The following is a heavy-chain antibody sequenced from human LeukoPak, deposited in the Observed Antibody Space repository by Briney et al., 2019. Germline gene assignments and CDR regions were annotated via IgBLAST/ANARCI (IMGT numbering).Heavy chain of an antibody. V-gene: IGHV3-48*03. CDR3: AREGSYYFDY. CDR1: GFTFSTYE. J-gene: IGHJ4*02. CDR2: ISSSGRTI. D-gene: IGHD1-26*01. Sequence: GGSLRLSCVASGFTFSTYEMIRVRQAPGKGLEWISYISSSGRTIFYADSVKGRFTLSRDNAENSLYLQMNSLRAEDTAVYYCAREGSYYFDYWGQGTLVTVSS.